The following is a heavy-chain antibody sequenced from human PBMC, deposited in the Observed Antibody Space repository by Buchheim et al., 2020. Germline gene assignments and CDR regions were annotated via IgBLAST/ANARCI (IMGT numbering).Heavy chain of an antibody. V-gene: IGHV3-48*04. D-gene: IGHD5-24*01. Sequence: EVQLVESGGGLVQPGGSLRLSCAASGFTFSSYSMNWVRQAPGKGLEWVSYISSSSSTIYYADSVKGRFTISRDNAKTSLYLQMNSLRAEDTAVYYCARQERRDGYNPSYRLSYWGQGTL. J-gene: IGHJ4*02. CDR3: ARQERRDGYNPSYRLSY. CDR2: ISSSSSTI. CDR1: GFTFSSYS.